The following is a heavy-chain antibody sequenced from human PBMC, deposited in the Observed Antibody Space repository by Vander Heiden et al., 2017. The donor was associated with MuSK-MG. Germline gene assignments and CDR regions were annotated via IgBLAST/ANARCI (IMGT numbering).Heavy chain of an antibody. J-gene: IGHJ4*02. Sequence: QVQLQQWGAGLLKPSETLSLTCAVYGGSFSGYYWSWIRQPPGKGLEWIGEINHRGSTNDNPSLKSRVTISGDTSKNQFSMKMSSVTAADTAVYDCARGRFNWGYWGQGTLVTVYS. CDR1: GGSFSGYY. CDR3: ARGRFNWGY. V-gene: IGHV4-34*01. D-gene: IGHD3-3*01. CDR2: INHRGST.